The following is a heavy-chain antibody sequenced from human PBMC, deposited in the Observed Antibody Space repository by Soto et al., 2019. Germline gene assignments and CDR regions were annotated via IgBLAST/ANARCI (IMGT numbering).Heavy chain of an antibody. Sequence: GRSLRLCCAASGFTFTSYAMGWVRQAPGKGLEWVSVISSGGSTYYADSVRGRFTISRDNSKDTLSLQMNSLRAEDTAVYYCAKRRGAGGHFDYWGQGALVTVSS. J-gene: IGHJ4*02. CDR3: AKRRGAGGHFDY. CDR2: ISSGGST. V-gene: IGHV3-23*01. CDR1: GFTFTSYA. D-gene: IGHD2-15*01.